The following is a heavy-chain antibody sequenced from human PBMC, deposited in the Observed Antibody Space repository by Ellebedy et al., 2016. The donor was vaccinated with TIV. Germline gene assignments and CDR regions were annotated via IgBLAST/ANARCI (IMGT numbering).Heavy chain of an antibody. CDR2: HDPEDGET. V-gene: IGHV1-24*01. CDR1: GYTLSELA. D-gene: IGHD3-10*01. Sequence: AASVKVSCQVSGYTLSELAIHWVRPVPGKGLEWMGGHDPEDGETESAEKFKDRVTMTEDTSTDVAYMELSSLRSEDTAIYYCASRGSMVRGVPDYWGQGTLVTVSP. J-gene: IGHJ4*02. CDR3: ASRGSMVRGVPDY.